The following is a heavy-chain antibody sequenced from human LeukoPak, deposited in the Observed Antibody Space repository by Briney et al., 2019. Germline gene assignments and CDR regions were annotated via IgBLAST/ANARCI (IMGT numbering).Heavy chain of an antibody. CDR2: ISGSGTNT. J-gene: IGHJ3*02. D-gene: IGHD3-10*01. CDR1: GFTFSSYA. CDR3: AKEKSFSGIDI. V-gene: IGHV3-23*01. Sequence: GGSLRLSCAASGFTFSSYAMSWVRQAPGKGLEWVSVISGSGTNTYYADSVKGRFTISRDNSKNTLYLQMNSLRAEDTAVYYCAKEKSFSGIDIWGQGTMVTVSS.